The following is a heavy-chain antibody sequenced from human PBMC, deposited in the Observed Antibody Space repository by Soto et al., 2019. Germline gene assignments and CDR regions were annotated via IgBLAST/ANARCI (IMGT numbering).Heavy chain of an antibody. CDR1: GFSLSTSGVG. CDR2: IYWNDDK. J-gene: IGHJ4*02. D-gene: IGHD3-22*01. V-gene: IGHV2-5*01. Sequence: SGPTLVNPTHTLTLTCTFSGFSLSTSGVGVGWIRERPGKALEWLALIYWNDDKRYSPSLRSRLTITKDTSKNQVVLTMTNMDPVDTATYYCAQSNYYDSSGYGGRYYWGQGTLVTVSS. CDR3: AQSNYYDSSGYGGRYY.